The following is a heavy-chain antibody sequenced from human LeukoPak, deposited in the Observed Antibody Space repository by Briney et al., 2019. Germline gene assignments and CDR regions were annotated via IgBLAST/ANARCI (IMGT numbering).Heavy chain of an antibody. CDR2: IISISSYI. J-gene: IGHJ5*02. D-gene: IGHD3-22*01. V-gene: IGHV3-21*04. Sequence: PGGSLRLSCAASGFTFISYSMNWVRQAPGKGLEWVSSIISISSYIYYADSVKGRFTISRDNAKNSLFLQMNSLRAEDTAVYYCVRASYYYDTSGSPRGWFDPWGQGTLVTVSS. CDR1: GFTFISYS. CDR3: VRASYYYDTSGSPRGWFDP.